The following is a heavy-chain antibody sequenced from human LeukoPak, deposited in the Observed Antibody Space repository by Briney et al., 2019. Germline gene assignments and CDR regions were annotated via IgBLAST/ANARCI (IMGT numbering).Heavy chain of an antibody. CDR1: GYSFTSYW. CDR2: IYPGDSDT. D-gene: IGHD5-12*01. V-gene: IGHV5-51*01. J-gene: IGHJ5*02. Sequence: GESLKISCKGSGYSFTSYWIGWVRQMPGKGLEWMGIIYPGDSDTRYSPSLQGQVTISADKSISTAYLQWSSLKASDTAMYYCARQRGYSGYDPFWFDPWGQGTLVTVSS. CDR3: ARQRGYSGYDPFWFDP.